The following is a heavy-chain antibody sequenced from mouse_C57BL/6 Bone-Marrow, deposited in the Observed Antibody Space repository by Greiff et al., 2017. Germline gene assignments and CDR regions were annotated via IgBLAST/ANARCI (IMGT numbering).Heavy chain of an antibody. V-gene: IGHV1-55*01. J-gene: IGHJ2*01. Sequence: VKQRPGQGLEWIGDIYPGSGSTNYNEKFKSKATLTVDTSSSTAYMQLSSLTSEDSAVYYCALRQLSPYFDYWGQGTTLTVSS. CDR3: ALRQLSPYFDY. D-gene: IGHD3-2*02. CDR2: IYPGSGST.